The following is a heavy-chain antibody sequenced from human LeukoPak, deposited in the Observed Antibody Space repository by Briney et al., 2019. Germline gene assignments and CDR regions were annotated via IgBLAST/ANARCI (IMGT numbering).Heavy chain of an antibody. CDR3: ARGDYNNNFDF. Sequence: PSETLSLTCTVSGGSISSFYWSWIRQSPGKGLEWIGYISYSGSTNYNPSLKSRVTISVDTSKNQFSLRLSSVTAADTAVYYCARGDYNNNFDFWGQGTLVTVSS. D-gene: IGHD4-4*01. J-gene: IGHJ4*02. CDR1: GGSISSFY. V-gene: IGHV4-59*01. CDR2: ISYSGST.